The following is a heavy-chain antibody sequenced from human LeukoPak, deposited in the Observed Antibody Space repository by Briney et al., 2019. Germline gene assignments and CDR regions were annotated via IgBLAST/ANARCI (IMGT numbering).Heavy chain of an antibody. CDR3: AQLKNAFDV. V-gene: IGHV3-7*01. CDR2: IKQDGSET. J-gene: IGHJ3*01. CDR1: GFTFSSYW. D-gene: IGHD2-2*01. Sequence: GRSLRPSCAASGFTFSSYWMSWVRPPPGKGLEWVANIKQDGSETYYVDSVKGRFTISRDNAKNSLYLQMNSLRAEDTAVYYCAQLKNAFDVWGQGTMVTVSS.